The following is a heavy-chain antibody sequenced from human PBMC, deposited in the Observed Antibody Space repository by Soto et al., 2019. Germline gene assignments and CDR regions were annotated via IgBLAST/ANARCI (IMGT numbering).Heavy chain of an antibody. J-gene: IGHJ3*02. CDR3: AKDFMYYYDSSGYSLGAFEI. CDR2: ISGSGGST. CDR1: GFTFSSYA. D-gene: IGHD3-22*01. V-gene: IGHV3-23*01. Sequence: GGSLRLSCAASGFTFSSYAMSWVRQAPGKGLEWVSAISGSGGSTYYADSVKGRFTISRDNSKNTLYLQMNSLRAEDTAVYYCAKDFMYYYDSSGYSLGAFEIWGQGTMVTVSS.